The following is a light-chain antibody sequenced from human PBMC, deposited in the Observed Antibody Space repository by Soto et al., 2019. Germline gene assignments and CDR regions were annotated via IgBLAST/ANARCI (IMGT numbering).Light chain of an antibody. CDR3: QSYDTSLSAYV. CDR1: SSNIGAGYD. J-gene: IGLJ1*01. CDR2: NNN. Sequence: QAVVTQPPSVSGAPGQRVTVACTGSSSNIGAGYDVHWYQQLPGTAPKLLICNNNNRPSGVPDRFSGSKSVTSASLAITGLQAEDEADYYCQSYDTSLSAYVFGTGTKLTVL. V-gene: IGLV1-40*01.